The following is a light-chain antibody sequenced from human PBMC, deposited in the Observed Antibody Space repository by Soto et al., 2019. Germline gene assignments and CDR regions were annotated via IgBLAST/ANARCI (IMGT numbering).Light chain of an antibody. CDR1: QSVSSW. CDR2: DAS. V-gene: IGKV1-5*01. Sequence: DIQMTQSPPTLPAFVGDTVTITCRASQSVSSWLAWYQQKPGTAPNLLIYDASSLASGVPSRFSGSGSGTKFTLTIRSLQPDDFATYYCQQYMSFPKTFGQGTKVEMK. CDR3: QQYMSFPKT. J-gene: IGKJ1*01.